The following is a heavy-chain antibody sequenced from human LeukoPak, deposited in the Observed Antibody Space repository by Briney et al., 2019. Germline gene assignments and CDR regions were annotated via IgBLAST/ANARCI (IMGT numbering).Heavy chain of an antibody. CDR2: INPSGGST. V-gene: IGHV1-46*01. J-gene: IGHJ6*02. CDR1: EYIFTGYY. Sequence: ASVKVSCKASEYIFTGYYMHWVRQAPGQGLEWMGIINPSGGSTSYAQKFQGRVTMTRDTSTSTVYMELSSLRSEDTAVYYCARGDSPRSGMDVWGQGTTVTVSS. D-gene: IGHD3-16*01. CDR3: ARGDSPRSGMDV.